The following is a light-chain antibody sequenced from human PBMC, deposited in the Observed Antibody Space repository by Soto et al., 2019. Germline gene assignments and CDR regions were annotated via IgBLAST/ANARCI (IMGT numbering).Light chain of an antibody. CDR1: QDISNY. Sequence: DIQMTQSPSSLSASVGDRVTITCQASQDISNYLNWYQQKPGKPPKLLIYDASNLETGVPSRFSGSGSGTDFTFTISSLQPEDIATYYCQQYDNLPGTFGQGTKLEIK. CDR2: DAS. J-gene: IGKJ2*02. CDR3: QQYDNLPGT. V-gene: IGKV1-33*01.